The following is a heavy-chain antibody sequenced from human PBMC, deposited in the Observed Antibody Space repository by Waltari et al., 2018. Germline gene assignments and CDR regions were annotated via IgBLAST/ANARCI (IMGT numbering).Heavy chain of an antibody. CDR1: GFTFSSSS. CDR3: ARVVSGSFPPT. Sequence: EVQLVESGGGLVKPGGSLRLSCAASGFTFSSSSLNWVRQAPGKGLEWVSSISSSSSYIYYADSVKGRFTISRDNAKNSLYLQMNSLRAEDTAVYYCARVVSGSFPPTWGQGTLVTVSS. CDR2: ISSSSSYI. V-gene: IGHV3-21*01. D-gene: IGHD1-26*01. J-gene: IGHJ5*02.